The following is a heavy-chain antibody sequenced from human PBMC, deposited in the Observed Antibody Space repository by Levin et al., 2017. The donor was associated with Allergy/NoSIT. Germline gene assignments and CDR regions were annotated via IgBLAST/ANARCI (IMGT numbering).Heavy chain of an antibody. V-gene: IGHV3-53*01. J-gene: IGHJ2*01. CDR2: LYSGGTT. D-gene: IGHD4/OR15-4a*01. Sequence: ETLSLTCAASGFTVSSNYISWVRQAPGKGLEWVSVLYSGGTTYYADSVKGRFTISRDNSKNTLYLQMNSLRAEDTAVYYCARDRAPPSAWYFDVWGRGTLVTVSS. CDR3: ARDRAPPSAWYFDV. CDR1: GFTVSSNY.